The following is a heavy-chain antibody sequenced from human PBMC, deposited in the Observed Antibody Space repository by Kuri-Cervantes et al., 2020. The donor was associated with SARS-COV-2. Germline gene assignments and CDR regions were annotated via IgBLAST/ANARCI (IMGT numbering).Heavy chain of an antibody. V-gene: IGHV3-48*01. CDR3: GKITTYNWNYVANFDP. Sequence: CNASSETSFSSYIMNWGRQAAEKRLEWVLYITSSSSTIYYADYVKGRFTIFRDNAKNSLYLQMNSLRAEDTAVYYCGKITTYNWNYVANFDPWGQGTLVTVSS. CDR1: ETSFSSYI. J-gene: IGHJ5*02. CDR2: ITSSSSTI. D-gene: IGHD1-7*01.